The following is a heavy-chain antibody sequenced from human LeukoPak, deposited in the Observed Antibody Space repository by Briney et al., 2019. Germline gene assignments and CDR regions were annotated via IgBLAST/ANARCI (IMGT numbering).Heavy chain of an antibody. Sequence: GGSLRLSCAASGFTFSSYWMSWVRQAPGKGLEWVANIKQDGSEKYYVDSVKGRFTISRDNAKNSLYLQMNSLRAEDTAVYYCARESGYSSSWYDLYYYYYMDVWGKGTTVTVSS. D-gene: IGHD6-13*01. J-gene: IGHJ6*03. CDR1: GFTFSSYW. CDR3: ARESGYSSSWYDLYYYYYMDV. V-gene: IGHV3-7*01. CDR2: IKQDGSEK.